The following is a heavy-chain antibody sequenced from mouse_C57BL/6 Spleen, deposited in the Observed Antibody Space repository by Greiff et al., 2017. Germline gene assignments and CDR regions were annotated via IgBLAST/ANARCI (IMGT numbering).Heavy chain of an antibody. CDR1: GYTFTSYW. CDR2: IDPSDSYT. J-gene: IGHJ4*01. CDR3: AISLITTVVAPYAMDY. Sequence: VQLQQSGAELVKPGASVKLSCKASGYTFTSYWMQWVKQRPGQGLEWIGEIDPSDSYTNYNQKFKGKATLTVDTSASTAYMQLSSLTSEDSAVYYCAISLITTVVAPYAMDYWGQGTSVTVSS. V-gene: IGHV1-50*01. D-gene: IGHD1-1*01.